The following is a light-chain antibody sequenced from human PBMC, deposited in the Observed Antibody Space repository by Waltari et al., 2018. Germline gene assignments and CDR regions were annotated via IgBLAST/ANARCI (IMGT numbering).Light chain of an antibody. CDR2: SND. Sequence: QSLLTQSPSASGTPGQRVTATCAVSSSIIGNNPIPWYQQLPRTVPKLLIFSNDQRPSGVPDRFSGSKSGTSASLAIRVLQSEDEADYYCAAWDDSLNGVVFGGGTKLTVL. J-gene: IGLJ2*01. CDR1: SSIIGNNP. CDR3: AAWDDSLNGVV. V-gene: IGLV1-44*01.